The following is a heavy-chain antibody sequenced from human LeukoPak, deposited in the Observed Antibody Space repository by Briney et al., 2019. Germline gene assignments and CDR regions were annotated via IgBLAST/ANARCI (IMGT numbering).Heavy chain of an antibody. CDR1: VYTFTNYG. Sequence: ASVNVSCRASVYTFTNYGINWVRQAPGRGREWMGWITTYDGNTNYAQSLQGRVTVTTDTSTSTAYMELRSLRSDDTAVYYCARAAMHDSWGQGTLVTVSS. V-gene: IGHV1-18*01. CDR2: ITTYDGNT. CDR3: ARAAMHDS. J-gene: IGHJ4*02.